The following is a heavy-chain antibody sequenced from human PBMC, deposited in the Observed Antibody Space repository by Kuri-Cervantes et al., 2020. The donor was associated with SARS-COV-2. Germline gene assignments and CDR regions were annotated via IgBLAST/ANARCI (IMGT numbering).Heavy chain of an antibody. CDR2: IKQDGSEK. Sequence: GGSLRLSCAASGFTFSNYWMHWVRQAPGKGLEWVANIKQDGSEKYYVDSVKGRFTISRDNAKNSLYLQMNSLRAEDTAVYYCAREPTSVGRGCSSTSCYYEVDYWGQGTLVTVSS. J-gene: IGHJ4*02. CDR1: GFTFSNYW. D-gene: IGHD2-2*01. CDR3: AREPTSVGRGCSSTSCYYEVDY. V-gene: IGHV3-7*01.